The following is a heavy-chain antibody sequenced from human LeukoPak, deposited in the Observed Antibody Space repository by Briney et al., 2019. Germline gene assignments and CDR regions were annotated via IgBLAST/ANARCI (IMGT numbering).Heavy chain of an antibody. CDR1: GGSISSYY. D-gene: IGHD1-26*01. J-gene: IGHJ4*02. CDR3: AAETVGELHAIDY. V-gene: IGHV4-59*12. Sequence: SETLSLTCTVSGGSISSYYWSWIRQPPGKGLEWIGYISYSGSTSYNPSLKSRVTISVDTSKNQFSLKLSSVTAADTAVYYCAAETVGELHAIDYWGQGTLVTVSS. CDR2: ISYSGST.